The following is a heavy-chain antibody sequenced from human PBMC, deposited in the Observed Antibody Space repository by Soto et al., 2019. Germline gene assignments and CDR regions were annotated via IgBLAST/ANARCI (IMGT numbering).Heavy chain of an antibody. Sequence: QVQLMQSGAEVRKPGASVKVSCRASGYTFTDYDINWVRQATGQGLEWLGWMTPNSGNTGYALKFQGRVTLTRDISRSTAYMELSSLTSEDTAVYYCARTLYNAGDFDHWGQGTRVTVSS. D-gene: IGHD3-16*01. CDR2: MTPNSGNT. CDR1: GYTFTDYD. J-gene: IGHJ5*02. CDR3: ARTLYNAGDFDH. V-gene: IGHV1-8*02.